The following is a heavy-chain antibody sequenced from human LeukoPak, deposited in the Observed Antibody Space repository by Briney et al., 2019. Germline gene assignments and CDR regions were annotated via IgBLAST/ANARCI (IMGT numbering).Heavy chain of an antibody. D-gene: IGHD5-12*01. J-gene: IGHJ4*02. Sequence: SQTLSLTCAISGDSVSSKSAAWNWIRQSPSRGLEWLGRTYYRSKWYNDYAVSVKSRITINPDTSKNQFSLQLNSVTPEDTAVYYCARDPHIATDLNFDYWGQGTLVTVSS. CDR1: GDSVSSKSAA. CDR2: TYYRSKWYN. V-gene: IGHV6-1*01. CDR3: ARDPHIATDLNFDY.